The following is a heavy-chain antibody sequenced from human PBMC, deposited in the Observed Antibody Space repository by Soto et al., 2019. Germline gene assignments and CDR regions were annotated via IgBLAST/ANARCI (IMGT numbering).Heavy chain of an antibody. Sequence: QVQLVQSGAEVKKPGSSLKVSCKTSGVSFNNNGIGWVRQAPGHGLAGMGGVSPPFRTSNYARKFQGRISITADASTGTVNMELSSLTSEDTAQYYCARVLYYGSGIYSHYGIDVWGQGTTVTVSS. CDR1: GVSFNNNG. CDR3: ARVLYYGSGIYSHYGIDV. CDR2: VSPPFRTS. D-gene: IGHD3-10*01. V-gene: IGHV1-69*01. J-gene: IGHJ6*02.